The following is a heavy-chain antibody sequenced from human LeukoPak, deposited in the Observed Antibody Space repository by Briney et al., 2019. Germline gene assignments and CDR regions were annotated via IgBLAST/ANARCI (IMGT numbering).Heavy chain of an antibody. CDR3: ARLDGSSDPNAFDI. V-gene: IGHV4-34*01. D-gene: IGHD1-1*01. CDR2: INHSGST. CDR1: GGSFSDYY. Sequence: PSETLSLTCVVYGGSFSDYYWTWIRQPPGKGLEWLGEINHSGSTNYNPSLKSRVIMSVDTSKNQFSLKLSSVTAADTAVYYCARLDGSSDPNAFDIWGQGTMVTVSS. J-gene: IGHJ3*02.